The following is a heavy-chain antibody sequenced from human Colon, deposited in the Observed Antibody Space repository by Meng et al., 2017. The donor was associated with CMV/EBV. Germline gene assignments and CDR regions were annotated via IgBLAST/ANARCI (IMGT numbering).Heavy chain of an antibody. J-gene: IGHJ4*02. V-gene: IGHV3-66*03. CDR2: IYSCGST. D-gene: IGHD1-26*01. Sequence: GESLKISCAASGFTVSSNYMSWVRQAPGKGLEWVSVIYSCGSTYYADSVKGRFTISRDNSKNTLYLQMNSLRAEDTAVYYCATGWYRGSPTRFDYWGQGTLVTVSS. CDR3: ATGWYRGSPTRFDY. CDR1: GFTVSSNY.